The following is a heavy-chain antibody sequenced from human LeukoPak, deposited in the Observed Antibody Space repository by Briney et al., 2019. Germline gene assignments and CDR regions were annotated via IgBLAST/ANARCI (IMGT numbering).Heavy chain of an antibody. CDR2: LHAAGGT. D-gene: IGHD3-22*01. CDR3: AREGYDSSGYPRLLDY. V-gene: IGHV3-53*04. J-gene: IGHJ4*02. Sequence: SGGSLRLSCAASGLTVSSNYITWVRQPPGKGLEWVSVLHAAGGTYYADSVKGRFTISRHISKNTVYLLMNSLRAEDTAVYYCAREGYDSSGYPRLLDYWGQGTLVTVSS. CDR1: GLTVSSNY.